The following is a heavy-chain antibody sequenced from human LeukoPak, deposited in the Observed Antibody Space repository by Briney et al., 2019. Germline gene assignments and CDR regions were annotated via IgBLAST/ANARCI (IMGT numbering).Heavy chain of an antibody. D-gene: IGHD1-26*01. J-gene: IGHJ3*02. CDR3: AGGGATTRFAFDI. CDR1: GGTFSSYA. V-gene: IGHV1-69*05. Sequence: SVKVSCKASGGTFSSYAISWVRQAPGQGLEWMGGIIPIFGTANYAQKIQGRVTITTDESTSTAYMELSSLRSEDTAVYYCAGGGATTRFAFDIWGQGTMVTVSS. CDR2: IIPIFGTA.